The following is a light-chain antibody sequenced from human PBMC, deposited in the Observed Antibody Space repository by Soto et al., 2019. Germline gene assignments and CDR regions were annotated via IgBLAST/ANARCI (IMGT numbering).Light chain of an antibody. V-gene: IGLV3-21*02. CDR3: QVWDRNSDHPGV. J-gene: IGLJ1*01. Sequence: SYELTQPPSVSVAAGQTARITCGGNNIGSKSVHWYQQKPGQAPVLVVYDDSGRPSGIPERFSGSNSGNTATLTINRVEAGDEADFYCQVWDRNSDHPGVFGTGTKVTVL. CDR1: NIGSKS. CDR2: DDS.